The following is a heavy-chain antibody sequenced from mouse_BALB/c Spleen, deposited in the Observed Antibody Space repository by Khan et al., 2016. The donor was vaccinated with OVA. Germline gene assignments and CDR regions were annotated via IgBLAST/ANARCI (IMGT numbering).Heavy chain of an antibody. Sequence: QVQLKESGPGLVQPSQSLSITCTVSGFSLTSYGIHWVRQSPGKGLEWLGVIWSGGSTDYNAAFISRLSISKDNSKSQVFFKMNSLQADDTAIYYCARNGVVHDYGYGGMDYWGQGASVTVSS. D-gene: IGHD1-2*01. V-gene: IGHV2-4-1*01. J-gene: IGHJ4*01. CDR2: IWSGGST. CDR1: GFSLTSYG. CDR3: ARNGVVHDYGYGGMDY.